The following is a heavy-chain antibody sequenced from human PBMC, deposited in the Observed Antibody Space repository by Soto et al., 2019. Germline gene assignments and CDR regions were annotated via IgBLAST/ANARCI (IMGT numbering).Heavy chain of an antibody. CDR2: IIPIFGTA. J-gene: IGHJ1*01. V-gene: IGHV1-69*13. CDR3: ARAGDFDWLFASRALQYFQH. CDR1: GGTFSSYA. D-gene: IGHD3-9*01. Sequence: GASVKVSCKASGGTFSSYAISWVRQAPGQGLEWMGGIIPIFGTANYAQKFQGRVTITADESTSTAYMELNSLRAEDTAVYYCARAGDFDWLFASRALQYFQHWGQGTLVTVSS.